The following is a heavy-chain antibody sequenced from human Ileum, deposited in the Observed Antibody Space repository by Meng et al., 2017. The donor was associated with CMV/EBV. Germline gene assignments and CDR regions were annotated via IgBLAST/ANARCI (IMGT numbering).Heavy chain of an antibody. D-gene: IGHD3-22*01. CDR3: ARGAPYYYDTTGYYKY. V-gene: IGHV3-11*01. Sequence: GFAFSDYYMSWIRQAPEKGLEWISYISSSGSMIYYADSVKSRFTSSRDNAKNSLYLQMNSLRAEDTDVYYCARGAPYYYDTTGYYKYWGQGTLVTVSS. CDR2: ISSSGSMI. CDR1: GFAFSDYY. J-gene: IGHJ4*02.